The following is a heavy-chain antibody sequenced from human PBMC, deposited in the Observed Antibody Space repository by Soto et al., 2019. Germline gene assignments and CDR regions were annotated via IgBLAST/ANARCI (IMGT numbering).Heavy chain of an antibody. CDR2: ISYDGSNK. J-gene: IGHJ6*02. CDR1: GFTFSSYG. V-gene: IGHV3-30*18. Sequence: QVQLVESGGGVVQPGRSLRLYGAASGFTFSSYGMHWVRQAPGKGLEWVAVISYDGSNKYYADSVKGRFTISRDNSKNSLYLQMNSLRAEDTAVYYCAKILRSGDYAYYYSGMDVWGQGTTVTVSS. D-gene: IGHD4-17*01. CDR3: AKILRSGDYAYYYSGMDV.